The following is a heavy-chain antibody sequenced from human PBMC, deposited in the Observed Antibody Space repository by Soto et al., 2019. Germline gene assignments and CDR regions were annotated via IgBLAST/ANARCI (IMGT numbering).Heavy chain of an antibody. V-gene: IGHV1-69*13. J-gene: IGHJ6*02. CDR3: ARWGDIVVVPAANYGMDV. CDR1: GGTFSSYA. Sequence: ASVKVSCKASGGTFSSYAISWVRQAPGQGLEWMGGIIPIFGTANYAQKFQGRVTITADESTSTAYMELSSLRSEDTAVYYCARWGDIVVVPAANYGMDVWGQGTTVTVSS. D-gene: IGHD2-2*01. CDR2: IIPIFGTA.